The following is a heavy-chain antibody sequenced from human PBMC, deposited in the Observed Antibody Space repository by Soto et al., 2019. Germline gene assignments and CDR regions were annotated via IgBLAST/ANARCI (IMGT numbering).Heavy chain of an antibody. CDR1: GGSVSSGSYY. CDR2: IYYSGST. V-gene: IGHV4-61*01. J-gene: IGHJ4*02. D-gene: IGHD6-19*01. Sequence: QVQLQESGPGLVKPSETLSLTCTVSGGSVSSGSYYWSWIRQPPGKGLEWIGYIYYSGSTNYNPTLNSRVTISIDTSKNQFSLKLSSVTAADTAVYYCASYSSGWYAVSDWGQGTLVTVSS. CDR3: ASYSSGWYAVSD.